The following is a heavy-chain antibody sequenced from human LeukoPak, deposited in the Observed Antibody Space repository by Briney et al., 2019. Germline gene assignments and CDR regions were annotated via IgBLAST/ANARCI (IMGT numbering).Heavy chain of an antibody. D-gene: IGHD3-16*01. CDR2: INTNTGNP. CDR1: EYTFNSFT. CDR3: ARVRRYGGITWEFDP. V-gene: IGHV7-4-1*02. J-gene: IGHJ5*02. Sequence: ASVKVSCKASEYTFNSFTINWVRQAPGQGLEWMGWINTNTGNPTYAQGFTGRFVFSLDTSVNTAYLQISSLKAEDTAVYYCARVRRYGGITWEFDPWGQGTLVTVSS.